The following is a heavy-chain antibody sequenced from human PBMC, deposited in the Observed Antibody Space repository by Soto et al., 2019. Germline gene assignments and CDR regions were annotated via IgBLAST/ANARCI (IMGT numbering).Heavy chain of an antibody. J-gene: IGHJ4*02. V-gene: IGHV1-18*01. CDR1: GYTFTSYG. D-gene: IGHD3-10*01. Sequence: QVQLVQSGTEVKKPRASVKVSCKASGYTFTSYGISWVRQAPGQGLEWMGWIRAYNGNTNYAQKLQGRVTRTTDTSLGTASMELRSLRSDDTAVYYCASDAPPGDYWGEGTLVTVSS. CDR2: IRAYNGNT. CDR3: ASDAPPGDY.